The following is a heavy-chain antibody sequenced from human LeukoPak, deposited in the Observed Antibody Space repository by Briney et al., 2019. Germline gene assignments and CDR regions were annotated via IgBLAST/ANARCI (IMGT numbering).Heavy chain of an antibody. J-gene: IGHJ4*02. CDR2: IYYSGST. Sequence: TPSETLSLTCTVSGGSVSSGSYYWSWIRQPPGKGLEWIGYIYYSGSTNYNPSLKSRVTISVDTSKNQFSLKLSSVTAAGTAVYYCARTVRGYSSSWYDYWGQGTLVTVSS. D-gene: IGHD6-13*01. CDR1: GGSVSSGSYY. CDR3: ARTVRGYSSSWYDY. V-gene: IGHV4-61*01.